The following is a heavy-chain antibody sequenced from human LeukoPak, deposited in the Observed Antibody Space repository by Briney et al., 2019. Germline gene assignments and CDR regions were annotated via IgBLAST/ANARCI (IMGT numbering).Heavy chain of an antibody. Sequence: GGSLRLSCAASGFTFSSYWMSWVRQAPGKGLEWVANIKQDGSEKYYVDSVKGRFTISRDNAKNSLYLQMNSLRAEDTAVHYCARDGKPTIVPYDYWGQGTLVTVSS. J-gene: IGHJ4*02. CDR2: IKQDGSEK. CDR1: GFTFSSYW. CDR3: ARDGKPTIVPYDY. D-gene: IGHD1-26*01. V-gene: IGHV3-7*01.